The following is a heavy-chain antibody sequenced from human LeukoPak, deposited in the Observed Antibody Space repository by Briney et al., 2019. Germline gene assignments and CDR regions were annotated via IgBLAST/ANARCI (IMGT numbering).Heavy chain of an antibody. J-gene: IGHJ1*01. D-gene: IGHD4-17*01. Sequence: SVKVSCKASGYTFTSYAISWVRQAPGQGLEWMGRIIPILGIANYAQKFQGRVTITADKSTSTAYMELSSLRSEDTAVYYCASPTVTTYEYFQHWGQGTLVTVSS. V-gene: IGHV1-69*04. CDR2: IIPILGIA. CDR3: ASPTVTTYEYFQH. CDR1: GYTFTSYA.